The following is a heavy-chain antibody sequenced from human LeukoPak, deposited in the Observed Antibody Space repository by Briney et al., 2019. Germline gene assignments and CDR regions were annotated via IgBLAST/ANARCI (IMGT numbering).Heavy chain of an antibody. V-gene: IGHV3-9*03. Sequence: PGRSLRLSCAASGFTFDDYAMHWVRQAPGKGLEWVSGISWNSGSIGYADSVKGRFTISRDNAKNSLYLQMNSPRAEDMALYYCAKASGIAAAGPSWYFDLWGRGTLVTVSS. CDR3: AKASGIAAAGPSWYFDL. CDR2: ISWNSGSI. D-gene: IGHD6-25*01. J-gene: IGHJ2*01. CDR1: GFTFDDYA.